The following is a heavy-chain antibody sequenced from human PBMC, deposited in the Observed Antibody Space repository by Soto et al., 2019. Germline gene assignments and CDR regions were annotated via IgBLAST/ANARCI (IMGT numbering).Heavy chain of an antibody. D-gene: IGHD6-13*01. CDR1: GFTFSSYA. CDR3: ARDDSSTDAFDI. V-gene: IGHV3-23*01. CDR2: ISGSGGST. Sequence: PGGSLRLSCAASGFTFSSYAMSWVRQAPGKGLEWVSAISGSGGSTYYADSVKGRFTISRDNAKNSLYLQMNSLRDEDTAVYYCARDDSSTDAFDIWGQGTMVTVSS. J-gene: IGHJ3*02.